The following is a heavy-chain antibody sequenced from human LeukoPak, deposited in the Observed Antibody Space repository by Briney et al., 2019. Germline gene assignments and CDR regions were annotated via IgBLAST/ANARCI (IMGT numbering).Heavy chain of an antibody. CDR1: GGSFSGYY. D-gene: IGHD3-9*01. CDR3: ARGHRDYDILTGYYYNY. V-gene: IGHV4-34*01. CDR2: INHSGST. J-gene: IGHJ4*02. Sequence: SETLSLTCAVYGGSFSGYYWSWIRQPPGKGLEWIGEINHSGSTNYNPSLKSRVTISVDTSKNHFSLKLSSVTAADTAVYYCARGHRDYDILTGYYYNYWGQGTLVTVSS.